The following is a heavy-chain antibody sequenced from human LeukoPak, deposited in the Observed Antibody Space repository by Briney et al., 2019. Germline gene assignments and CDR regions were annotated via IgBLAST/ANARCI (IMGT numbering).Heavy chain of an antibody. CDR1: GGPISSYY. CDR3: ATSHDVKTAPYDL. D-gene: IGHD2-21*01. J-gene: IGHJ5*02. CDR2: IFTSGWT. Sequence: SETLSLTCTVSGGPISSYYWSWVRQSPGKGLEWIGYIFTSGWTDYNPSLKSRVTMSVDTSKNQLSMELRFLTAADTAVYYCATSHDVKTAPYDLRGQGTLVTVSS. V-gene: IGHV4-4*09.